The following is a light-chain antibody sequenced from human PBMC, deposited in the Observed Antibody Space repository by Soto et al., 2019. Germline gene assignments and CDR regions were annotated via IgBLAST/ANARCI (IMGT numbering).Light chain of an antibody. V-gene: IGKV3-20*01. CDR3: QQYGNSPYT. J-gene: IGKJ5*01. Sequence: EIVLTQSPATLSLSLGERATLSCRASQSFTNNQLVCYQQRGGQPPRLLIYGVSKRAAGIPDRFSGSGSGTDFTLTINRLEPEDFALYYCQQYGNSPYTFGQGTRLEIK. CDR1: QSFTNNQ. CDR2: GVS.